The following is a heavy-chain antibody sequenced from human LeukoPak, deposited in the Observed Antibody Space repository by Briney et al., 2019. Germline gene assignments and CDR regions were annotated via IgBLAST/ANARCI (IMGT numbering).Heavy chain of an antibody. CDR1: GGSISSYF. CDR2: IYTSGST. CDR3: ARDRFGDLNYFDY. Sequence: SETLSLTCTVSGGSISSYFWSWIRQPAGKGLGWIGRIYTSGSTDYNPSLKSRVTISADKSTNQFSLKLSSVTAADTAMYYCARDRFGDLNYFDYWGQGTLVTVSS. J-gene: IGHJ4*02. V-gene: IGHV4-4*07. D-gene: IGHD3-3*01.